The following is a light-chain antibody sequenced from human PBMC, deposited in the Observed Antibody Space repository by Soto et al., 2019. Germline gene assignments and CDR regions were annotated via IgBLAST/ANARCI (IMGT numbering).Light chain of an antibody. CDR1: QSVSSSY. CDR2: GAS. Sequence: EIVLTQSPGTLSLSPGERATLSCRASQSVSSSYLAWYQHKPGQAPRLLIYGASTRATGIPDRFSGSGSGTDFTLTISRLEPEDSAEYYCQQYGSSPPVTFGPGTKVDIK. V-gene: IGKV3-20*01. J-gene: IGKJ3*01. CDR3: QQYGSSPPVT.